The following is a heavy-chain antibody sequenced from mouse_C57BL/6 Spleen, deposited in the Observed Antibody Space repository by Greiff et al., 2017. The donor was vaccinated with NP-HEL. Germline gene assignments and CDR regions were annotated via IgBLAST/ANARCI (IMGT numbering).Heavy chain of an antibody. CDR3: AIPSAQATAMDY. CDR1: GYTFTSYW. Sequence: QVQLKQPGAELVKPGASVKMSCKASGYTFTSYWITWVKQRPGQGLEWIGDIYPGSGSTNYNEKFKSKATLTVDTSSSTAYMQLSSLTSEDSAVYYCAIPSAQATAMDYWGQGTSVTVSS. D-gene: IGHD3-2*02. CDR2: IYPGSGST. V-gene: IGHV1-55*01. J-gene: IGHJ4*01.